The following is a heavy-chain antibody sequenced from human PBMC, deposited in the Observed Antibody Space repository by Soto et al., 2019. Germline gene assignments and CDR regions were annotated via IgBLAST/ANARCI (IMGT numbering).Heavy chain of an antibody. CDR1: GYTFTRYG. CDR3: ARGSAYSTPWSFDS. Sequence: QVQLLQSGAEVKKPGASVRVSCKTSGYTFTRYGVSWVRQAPGQGLEWTGWISGYNGNTKEAHKFEGRVILTTDTAANTAHMELRSLTSNDTAVYYCARGSAYSTPWSFDSWGQGTLVTVSS. CDR2: ISGYNGNT. J-gene: IGHJ4*02. D-gene: IGHD2-8*01. V-gene: IGHV1-18*01.